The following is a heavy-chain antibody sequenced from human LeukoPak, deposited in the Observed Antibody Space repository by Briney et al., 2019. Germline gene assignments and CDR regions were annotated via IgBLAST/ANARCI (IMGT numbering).Heavy chain of an antibody. V-gene: IGHV4-59*01. CDR3: ARVVEDYSSSWYLHSLPYYFDY. J-gene: IGHJ4*02. CDR1: GGSISSYY. D-gene: IGHD6-13*01. CDR2: IYYSGST. Sequence: SETLSLTCTVSGGSISSYYWSWIRQPPGKGLEWIGYIYYSGSTNYNPSLKSRVTISVDTSKNQFSLKLSSVTAADTAVYYCARVVEDYSSSWYLHSLPYYFDYWGQGTLVTVSS.